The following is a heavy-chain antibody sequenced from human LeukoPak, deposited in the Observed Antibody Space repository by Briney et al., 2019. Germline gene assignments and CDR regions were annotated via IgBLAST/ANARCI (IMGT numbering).Heavy chain of an antibody. CDR3: ARRATTERGHSYGLDF. CDR2: ISGSGGST. CDR1: GFTFSSYA. J-gene: IGHJ4*02. V-gene: IGHV3-23*01. Sequence: GGSLRLSCAASGFTFSSYAMSWVRQAPGKGLEWVSAISGSGGSTYHADSVKGRFTISRDNSKNTLYLQMNSLRAEDTAMYYCARRATTERGHSYGLDFWGQGTLVTVSS. D-gene: IGHD5-18*01.